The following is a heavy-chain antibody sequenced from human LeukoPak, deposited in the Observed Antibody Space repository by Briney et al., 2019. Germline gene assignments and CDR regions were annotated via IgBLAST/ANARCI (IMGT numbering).Heavy chain of an antibody. D-gene: IGHD2-2*02. CDR3: ARRCSSTSCYREAGWFDP. V-gene: IGHV5-51*01. CDR1: GYSFTSYW. CDR2: IYPFDSDT. J-gene: IGHJ5*02. Sequence: GESLQISCRGSGYSFTSYWIGWVRQMPGKGLEWMGIIYPFDSDTRYSPSFQGQVTISADKSISTAYLQWSSLKASDTAMYYCARRCSSTSCYREAGWFDPWGQGTLVTVSS.